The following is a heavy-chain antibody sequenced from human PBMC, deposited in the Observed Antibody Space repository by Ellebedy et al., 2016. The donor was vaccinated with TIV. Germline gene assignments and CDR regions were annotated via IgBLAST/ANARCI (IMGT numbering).Heavy chain of an antibody. CDR3: ARHDEVPVIRRGFDY. CDR1: SGSISGYY. Sequence: MPSETLSLTCTVSSGSISGYYWSWIRQPPGKGLEWIGYIFYRGAPVYNPSLHSRVAISLDTSKNQFSLKLSSVTTADTAVYFCARHDEVPVIRRGFDYWGQGTLVTVSS. D-gene: IGHD4/OR15-4a*01. J-gene: IGHJ4*02. CDR2: IFYRGAP. V-gene: IGHV4-59*01.